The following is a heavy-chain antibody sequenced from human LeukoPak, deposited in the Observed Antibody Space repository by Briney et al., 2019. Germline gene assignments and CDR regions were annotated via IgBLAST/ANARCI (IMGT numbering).Heavy chain of an antibody. CDR2: INPSGGST. CDR3: ARAPGRQGHYMDV. CDR1: GYTFTSYY. Sequence: ASVKVSCKASGYTFTSYYIHWVRQAPGQGLEWMGIINPSGGSTSYAQKFQGRVTMTRDTSTSTVYMELSSLRSEDTAVYYCARAPGRQGHYMDVWGKGTTVTVSS. V-gene: IGHV1-46*01. J-gene: IGHJ6*03.